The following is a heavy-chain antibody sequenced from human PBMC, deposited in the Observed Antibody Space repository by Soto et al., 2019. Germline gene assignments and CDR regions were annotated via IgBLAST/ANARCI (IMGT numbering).Heavy chain of an antibody. J-gene: IGHJ4*02. Sequence: EVQLVESGGGLVQPGGSLRLSCAASGFNIRDHYMDWVRQAPGKGLEWVGLTRTKGESHTTEHAASVKGRFVNSRDDSKNSVYLQMNSLKTEDTAVYYCVREGFFTLDFWGQGTLVTVSS. CDR1: GFNIRDHY. CDR3: VREGFFTLDF. CDR2: TRTKGESHTT. V-gene: IGHV3-72*01.